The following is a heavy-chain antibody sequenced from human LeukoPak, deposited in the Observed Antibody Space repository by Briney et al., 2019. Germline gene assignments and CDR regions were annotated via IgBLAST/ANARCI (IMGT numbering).Heavy chain of an antibody. J-gene: IGHJ6*02. CDR2: ISSSSSYI. D-gene: IGHD5-18*01. CDR3: ARDQEYSYGYAYYYYGMDV. V-gene: IGHV3-21*01. CDR1: GFTFSSYS. Sequence: GGSLRLPCAASGFTFSSYSMNWVRQAPGKGLEWVSSISSSSSYIYYADSVKGRFTISRDNAKNSLYLRMNSLRAEDTAVYYCARDQEYSYGYAYYYYGMDVWGQGTTVTVSS.